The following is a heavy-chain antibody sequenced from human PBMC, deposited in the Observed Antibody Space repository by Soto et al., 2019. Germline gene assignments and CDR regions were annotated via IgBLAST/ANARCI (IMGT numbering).Heavy chain of an antibody. CDR3: ARVIISGWYYYYYGMDV. CDR2: MHHSGST. D-gene: IGHD6-19*01. V-gene: IGHV4-59*11. J-gene: IGHJ6*02. Sequence: SETLSLTCTVSGVSITSHYWSWIRQSPGKGLEWIAYMHHSGSTNYNPSLKSRVTVSIDKSKNQFSLRLSPVTAADTAVYYCARVIISGWYYYYYGMDVWGQGSTVTVSS. CDR1: GVSITSHY.